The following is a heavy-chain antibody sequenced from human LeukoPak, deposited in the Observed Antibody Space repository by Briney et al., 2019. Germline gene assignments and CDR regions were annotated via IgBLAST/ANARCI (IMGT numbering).Heavy chain of an antibody. J-gene: IGHJ4*02. V-gene: IGHV3-23*01. CDR2: ISGDSGKI. D-gene: IGHD6-6*01. CDR3: AKDRVAARPFVY. CDR1: GFTFSSYV. Sequence: PGGSLRLSCAASGFTFSSYVMSWVRQAPGKGLEWVSAISGDSGKIYYADSVKGRFTISRDNSKNTLFLQMNSLRAEDTAVYYCAKDRVAARPFVYWGQGALVTVSS.